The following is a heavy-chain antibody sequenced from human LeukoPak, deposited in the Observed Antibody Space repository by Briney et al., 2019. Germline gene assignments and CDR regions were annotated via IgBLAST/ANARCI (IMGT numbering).Heavy chain of an antibody. V-gene: IGHV3-20*04. CDR3: ARGPVVVVPAAIGPPDY. J-gene: IGHJ4*02. CDR2: INWNGGST. D-gene: IGHD2-2*02. Sequence: RPGGSLRLSCAASGFTFEDCGMSWVRQAPGKGLEWVSGINWNGGSTGYADSVKGRFTISRDNAKNSLYLQMNSLRAEDTALYYCARGPVVVVPAAIGPPDYWGQGTLVTVSS. CDR1: GFTFEDCG.